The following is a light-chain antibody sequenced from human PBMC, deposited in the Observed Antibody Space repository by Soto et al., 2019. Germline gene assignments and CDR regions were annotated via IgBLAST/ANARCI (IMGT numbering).Light chain of an antibody. CDR3: QSYDSSLSHYV. Sequence: QSVLTQPPSVSGAPGQRVTISCTGSSSNIGAGYDVHWYQQRPTTAPKLLIYGNTNRPSGVPDRFSGSKSVTSASLAITGLQAEDEADYYCQSYDSSLSHYVFGTGTKVTVL. CDR2: GNT. CDR1: SSNIGAGYD. V-gene: IGLV1-40*01. J-gene: IGLJ1*01.